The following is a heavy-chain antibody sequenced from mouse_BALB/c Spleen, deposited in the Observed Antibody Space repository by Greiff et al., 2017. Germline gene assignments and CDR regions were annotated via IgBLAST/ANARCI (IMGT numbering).Heavy chain of an antibody. CDR1: GFTFSSFG. CDR2: ISSGSGTI. Sequence: EVKVVESGGGLVQPGGSRKLSCAASGFTFSSFGMHWVRQAPEKGLEWVAYISSGSGTIYYADTVKGRFTISRDNPKNTLFLQMTSLRSEDTAMYYCARNSGYYAMDYWGQGTSVTVSS. V-gene: IGHV5-17*02. CDR3: ARNSGYYAMDY. J-gene: IGHJ4*01.